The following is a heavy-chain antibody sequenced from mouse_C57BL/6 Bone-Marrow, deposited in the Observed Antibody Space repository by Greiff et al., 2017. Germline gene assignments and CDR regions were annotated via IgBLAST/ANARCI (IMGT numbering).Heavy chain of an antibody. CDR1: GFRFHTYA. V-gene: IGHV10-1*01. CDR2: IRSKSNNYAT. CDR3: VSDSVVDGMDD. J-gene: IGHJ4*01. Sequence: EVQGVESGGGLLQPKGSLRLSCPASGFRFHTYAINWVRHAPGTGLDWVARIRSKSNNYATYYADSVKDRFTISRDASESMLYLQMNILKTEDKAMYYCVSDSVVDGMDDGGQGTSDTVTA. D-gene: IGHD1-1*02.